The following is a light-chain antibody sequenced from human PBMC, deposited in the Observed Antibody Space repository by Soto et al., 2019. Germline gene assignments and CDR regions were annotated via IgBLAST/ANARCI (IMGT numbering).Light chain of an antibody. CDR2: GAS. J-gene: IGKJ2*01. V-gene: IGKV3-20*01. CDR1: QSVSRTY. CDR3: QQYGSSPYT. Sequence: EFVLTQSPVTLSLSPGERATLSCRASQSVSRTYLAWYQQKPGQAPRLLIYGASNRATGIPDRFSGSGSGTDFTLTINRLEPGDFAVYYCQQYGSSPYTFGQGTKVDIK.